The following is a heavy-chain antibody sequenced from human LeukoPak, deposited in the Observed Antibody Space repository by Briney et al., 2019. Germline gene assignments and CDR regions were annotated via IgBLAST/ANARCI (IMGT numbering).Heavy chain of an antibody. V-gene: IGHV3-30*03. D-gene: IGHD1-14*01. CDR1: GFTFSSYG. J-gene: IGHJ6*03. CDR3: ARDFRTNYYYYMDV. CDR2: ISYDGSNE. Sequence: GRSLRLSCAASGFTFSSYGMHWVRQAPGKGLEWVAVISYDGSNENYADSVKGRFTISRDNTKDTLYVQMNSLRAEDTALYYCARDFRTNYYYYMDVWGKGTTVTVSS.